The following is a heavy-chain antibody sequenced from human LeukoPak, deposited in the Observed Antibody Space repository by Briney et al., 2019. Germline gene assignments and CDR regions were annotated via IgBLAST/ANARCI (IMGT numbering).Heavy chain of an antibody. CDR1: RGTFSSYD. CDR2: NIPMLGRT. V-gene: IGHV1-69*04. Sequence: SVKVSCKASRGTFSSYDINWVRQAPGQGLEWMGRNIPMLGRTNYAQKFQGRVTITADKATSTAHMELSSLRSEDTAVYYCARDDYGGVDYWGQGTLVTVSS. CDR3: ARDDYGGVDY. D-gene: IGHD4-23*01. J-gene: IGHJ4*02.